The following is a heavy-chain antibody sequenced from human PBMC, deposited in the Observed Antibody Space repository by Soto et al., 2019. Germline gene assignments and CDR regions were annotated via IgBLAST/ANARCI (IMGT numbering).Heavy chain of an antibody. J-gene: IGHJ4*02. Sequence: QVQLVQSGAEVKKPGSSVKVSCKASGGTFSSYAISWVRQAPGQGLEWMGGIIPIFGTANYAQKFQGRVTITGDESKSTDYMELSRLRSEDTAVYYCAARPRSLYYFDYWGQGTLVTVSS. D-gene: IGHD2-15*01. CDR3: AARPRSLYYFDY. CDR2: IIPIFGTA. V-gene: IGHV1-69*12. CDR1: GGTFSSYA.